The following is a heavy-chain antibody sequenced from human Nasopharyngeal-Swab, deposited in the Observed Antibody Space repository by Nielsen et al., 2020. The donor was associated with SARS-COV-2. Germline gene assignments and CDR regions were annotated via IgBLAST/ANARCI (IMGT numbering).Heavy chain of an antibody. J-gene: IGHJ4*02. D-gene: IGHD5-24*01. CDR3: ARVLDGYNGFDY. Sequence: GESLKISCAASGLSVSSNYMSWVRQAPGKGLEWVSILYPGGSTYYADSVKGRFTISRDSSWNTLYLQMNSLTAEDTAVYYCARVLDGYNGFDYWGQGTLVTVSS. CDR1: GLSVSSNY. CDR2: LYPGGST. V-gene: IGHV3-53*01.